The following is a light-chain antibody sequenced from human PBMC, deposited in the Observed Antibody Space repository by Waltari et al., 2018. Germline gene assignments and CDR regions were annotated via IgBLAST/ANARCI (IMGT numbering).Light chain of an antibody. V-gene: IGKV1-NL1*01. J-gene: IGKJ4*01. Sequence: DIQMTQSPSSLSASVGDRVTITCRACQRLGNFVAWYPQKPGKTPKPLLSTASKLESGVPSRFSGSGSGTEYTLTISSLQPEDFATYDCQQYYSIALDFGGGTKVEIK. CDR2: TAS. CDR3: QQYYSIALD. CDR1: QRLGNF.